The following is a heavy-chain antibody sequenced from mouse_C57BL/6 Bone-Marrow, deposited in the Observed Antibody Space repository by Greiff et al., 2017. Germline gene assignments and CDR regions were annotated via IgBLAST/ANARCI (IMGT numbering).Heavy chain of an antibody. CDR2: IYPRSGNT. V-gene: IGHV1-81*01. CDR3: ARGLPTWFAY. J-gene: IGHJ3*01. CDR1: GYTFTSYG. Sequence: QVQLQQPGAELVKPGASVKMSCKASGYTFTSYGISWVKQRTGQGLEWIGEIYPRSGNTYYNEKFKGKATLTADKSSSTAYMELRSLTSEDSAVYFCARGLPTWFAYWGQGTLVTVSA. D-gene: IGHD2-2*01.